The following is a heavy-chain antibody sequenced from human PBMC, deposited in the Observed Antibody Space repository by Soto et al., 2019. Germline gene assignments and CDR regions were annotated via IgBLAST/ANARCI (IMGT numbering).Heavy chain of an antibody. CDR2: IYYSGST. D-gene: IGHD5-18*01. J-gene: IGHJ3*02. V-gene: IGHV4-31*03. CDR3: ARDWRRETARAHDAFDI. CDR1: GGSISSGGYY. Sequence: QVQLQESGPGLVKPSQTLSLTCTVSGGSISSGGYYWSWIRQHPGKGLEWIGYIYYSGSTYYNPSLKSRVTISVDTSKNQFSLKLSSVTAADTAVYYCARDWRRETARAHDAFDIWGQGTMVTVSS.